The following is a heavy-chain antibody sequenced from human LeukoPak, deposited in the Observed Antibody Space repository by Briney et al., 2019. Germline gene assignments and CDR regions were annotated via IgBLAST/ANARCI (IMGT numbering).Heavy chain of an antibody. CDR1: GFTFDDYG. V-gene: IGHV4-34*01. J-gene: IGHJ4*02. CDR3: ARHRTLEGFDY. CDR2: INHSGST. D-gene: IGHD1-14*01. Sequence: GSLRLSCAASGFTFDDYGMSWVRQTPGKGLEWIGEINHSGSTNYNPSLKSRVTISVDTSKNQFSLKLSSVTAADTAVYYCARHRTLEGFDYWGQGTLVTVSS.